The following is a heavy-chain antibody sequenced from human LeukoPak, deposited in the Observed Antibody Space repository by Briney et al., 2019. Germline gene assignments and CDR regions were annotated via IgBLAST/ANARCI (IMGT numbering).Heavy chain of an antibody. CDR1: GGSISSRSYY. V-gene: IGHV4-39*07. Sequence: PSETLSLTCTVSGGSISSRSYYWGWIRRPPGKGLEWIGNIYYSGSTYYHPSLKSRVTISVDTSKNQFSLKLSSVTAADTAVHYCAREREGDIVATITDFYYYYYMDVWGKGTTVTISS. CDR3: AREREGDIVATITDFYYYYYMDV. CDR2: IYYSGST. D-gene: IGHD5-12*01. J-gene: IGHJ6*03.